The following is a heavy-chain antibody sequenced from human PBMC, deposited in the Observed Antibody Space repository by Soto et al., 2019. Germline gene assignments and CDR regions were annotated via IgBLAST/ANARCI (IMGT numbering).Heavy chain of an antibody. CDR3: ARGSTMVRGVILDAFDI. V-gene: IGHV3-66*01. CDR2: IYSAGNT. CDR1: GFTVSSNY. Sequence: GGSLRLSCAASGFTVSSNYMSWVRQAPGKGLEWVSVIYSAGNTYYADSVKGRFTISRENSKNSLYLQMNSLRAGDTAVYYCARGSTMVRGVILDAFDIWGQGTMVTVSS. D-gene: IGHD3-10*01. J-gene: IGHJ3*02.